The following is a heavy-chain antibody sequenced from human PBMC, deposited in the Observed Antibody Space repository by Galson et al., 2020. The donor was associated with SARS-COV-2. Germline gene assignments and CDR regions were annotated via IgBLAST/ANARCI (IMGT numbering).Heavy chain of an antibody. CDR2: ISGSGAST. J-gene: IGHJ5*02. D-gene: IGHD2-2*02. Sequence: GGSLRLSCAASGFSFSTYAMSWVRQAPGKGLEWVSAISGSGASTYYAESVKGRFTISRDNSKSTIYLQMNSLRADDTAIYYCARGQLCSSASCYTVGWFDPWGQGTLVTVSS. V-gene: IGHV3-23*01. CDR1: GFSFSTYA. CDR3: ARGQLCSSASCYTVGWFDP.